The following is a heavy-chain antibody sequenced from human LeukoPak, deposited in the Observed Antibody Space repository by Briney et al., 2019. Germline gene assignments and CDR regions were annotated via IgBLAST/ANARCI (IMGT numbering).Heavy chain of an antibody. CDR1: GGSFSGYY. J-gene: IGHJ6*02. Sequence: PSETLSLTCAVYGGSFSGYYWSWIRQPPGKGLEWIGEINHSGSTNYNPSLKSRVTISVDTSKNQFSLKLSSVTAADTAVYYCARASGGYSGLYYYYGMDVWGQGTTVTVSS. V-gene: IGHV4-34*01. D-gene: IGHD5-12*01. CDR3: ARASGGYSGLYYYYGMDV. CDR2: INHSGST.